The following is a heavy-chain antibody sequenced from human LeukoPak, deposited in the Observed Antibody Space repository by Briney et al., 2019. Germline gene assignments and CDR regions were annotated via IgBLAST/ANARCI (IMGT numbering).Heavy chain of an antibody. CDR2: IPSSGSTI. Sequence: PGGSLRLSCAASGFTFSTYEMNWVRQAPGKGLEWVSYIPSSGSTIYYVDSVKGRFTISRDNAKNSLFLQMNDLRVEDTAVYYCARGDDFSGDHWGQGTLVTVSS. J-gene: IGHJ4*02. CDR3: ARGDDFSGDH. D-gene: IGHD3-16*01. V-gene: IGHV3-48*03. CDR1: GFTFSTYE.